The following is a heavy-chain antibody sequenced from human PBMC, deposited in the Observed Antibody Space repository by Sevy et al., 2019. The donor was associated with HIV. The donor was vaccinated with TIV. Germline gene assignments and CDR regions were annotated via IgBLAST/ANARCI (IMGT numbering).Heavy chain of an antibody. J-gene: IGHJ1*01. V-gene: IGHV3-48*01. CDR1: GFTFSSYS. CDR2: ISSRSSTI. D-gene: IGHD5-12*01. CDR3: ARDGYDDPEYFQH. Sequence: GGCLRLSCAASGFTFSSYSMNWVRQAPGKGLEWVSYISSRSSTIYYADSVKGRFTISRDNAKNSLYLQMNSLRAEDTAVYYRARDGYDDPEYFQHWGQGTLVTVSS.